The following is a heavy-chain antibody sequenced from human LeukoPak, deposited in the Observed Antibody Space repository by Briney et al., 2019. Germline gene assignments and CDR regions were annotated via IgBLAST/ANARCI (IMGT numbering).Heavy chain of an antibody. CDR2: ISSSSSTI. V-gene: IGHV3-48*01. D-gene: IGHD3-10*01. J-gene: IGHJ4*02. CDR1: GFTFSSYS. Sequence: GGSLRLSCAASGFTFSSYSMNWVRQAPGKGLEWVSYISSSSSTIYYADSVKGRFTISRDNAKNSLYLQMNSLRAEDTAVYYCARVPNSGSYGIDYWGQGTLVTVSS. CDR3: ARVPNSGSYGIDY.